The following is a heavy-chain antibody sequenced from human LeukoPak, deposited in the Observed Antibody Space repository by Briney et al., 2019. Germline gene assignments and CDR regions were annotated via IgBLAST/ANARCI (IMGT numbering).Heavy chain of an antibody. V-gene: IGHV4-39*01. CDR2: IYYSGST. J-gene: IGHJ4*02. Sequence: SQTLSLTCTVSGGSISSGGYYWGWIRQPPGKGLEWIGSIYYSGSTYYNPSLKSRVTISVDTSKNQFSLKLSSVTAADTAVYYCASHPYDFWSGYLGYFDYWGQGTLVTVSS. D-gene: IGHD3-3*01. CDR1: GGSISSGGYY. CDR3: ASHPYDFWSGYLGYFDY.